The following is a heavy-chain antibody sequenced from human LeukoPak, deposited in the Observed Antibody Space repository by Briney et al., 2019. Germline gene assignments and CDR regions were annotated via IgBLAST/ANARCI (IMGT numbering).Heavy chain of an antibody. CDR2: INPSSGGT. V-gene: IGHV1-2*02. D-gene: IGHD5-12*01. CDR1: GYTFTGYY. Sequence: ASVKVSCKASGYTFTGYYMHWVRQAPGQGPEWMGWINPSSGGTNYAQKFQGRVTMTRDTSISTAYMELSRLRSDDTAVYYCARVPRVATSPLLFDYWGQGTLVTVSS. CDR3: ARVPRVATSPLLFDY. J-gene: IGHJ4*02.